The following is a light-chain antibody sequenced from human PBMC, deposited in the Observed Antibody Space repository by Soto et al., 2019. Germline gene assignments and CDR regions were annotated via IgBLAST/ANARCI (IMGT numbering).Light chain of an antibody. Sequence: DIPVTQSPSSLSASVGDRVTITCQASQDISNYLNWYQQKPGKAPKLLIYDASNLETGVPSRFSGSGSGTDFTFTISSLQPEDIATYYCQQYDNLPPLTFGGGTKVEIK. J-gene: IGKJ4*01. CDR1: QDISNY. CDR2: DAS. V-gene: IGKV1-33*01. CDR3: QQYDNLPPLT.